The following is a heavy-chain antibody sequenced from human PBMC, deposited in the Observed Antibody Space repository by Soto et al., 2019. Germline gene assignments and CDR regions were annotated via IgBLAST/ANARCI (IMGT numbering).Heavy chain of an antibody. V-gene: IGHV1-2*02. J-gene: IGHJ4*02. CDR2: INPRNGDT. CDR1: GYTFTGNY. CDR3: VRGGGVDVVTPTRIVFDY. D-gene: IGHD2-21*02. Sequence: QVQLVQSGAEVKKPGASVKVSCKVSGYTFTGNYMHWMRQAPGQGPEWIGWINPRNGDTDYAQKFQGRVTITRDTSIRTDYLDLSRLTSDDTAIYFCVRGGGVDVVTPTRIVFDYWGQGTLLTVSS.